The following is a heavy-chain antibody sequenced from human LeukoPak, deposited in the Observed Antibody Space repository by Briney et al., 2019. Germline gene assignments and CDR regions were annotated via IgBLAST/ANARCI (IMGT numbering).Heavy chain of an antibody. D-gene: IGHD1-26*01. V-gene: IGHV4-59*08. CDR2: IRYIGTT. Sequence: PSGTLSLTCTVPGGSISDYYWSWLRQPPGKGLEWIGYIRYIGTTNYNPSLKSRVTISVDTSKNQFSLKLSSVTAADTAVYYCARSGEYYYYYGMDVWGQGTTVTVSS. J-gene: IGHJ6*02. CDR1: GGSISDYY. CDR3: ARSGEYYYYYGMDV.